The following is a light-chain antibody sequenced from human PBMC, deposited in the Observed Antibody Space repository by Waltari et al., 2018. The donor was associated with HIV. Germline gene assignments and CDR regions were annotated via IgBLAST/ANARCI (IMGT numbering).Light chain of an antibody. CDR1: TNNIGNYA. V-gene: IGLV1-36*01. J-gene: IGLJ2*01. Sequence: QSALTQEASVSGPVGQKVTLSCTGNTNNIGNYAVGWYQQTSHGSPNTVVFGNSLPSGIPDRVSGSKSGTIASLTISGLQPEDEAVYYCSTWDFSLNSVVFGGGTKLTV. CDR3: STWDFSLNSVV. CDR2: GN.